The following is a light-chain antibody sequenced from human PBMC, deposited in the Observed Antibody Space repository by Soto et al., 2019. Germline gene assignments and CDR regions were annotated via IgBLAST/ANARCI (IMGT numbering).Light chain of an antibody. CDR1: QSVSSSY. V-gene: IGKV3-20*01. CDR2: GAS. J-gene: IGKJ5*01. Sequence: EIVLTQSPGTLSLSPGERATLSCRASQSVSSSYLAWYQQKPGQAPGLLIYGASSRATGIPDRFSGSGSGTDFTLTISRLEPEDFAVHYCQQYGSSPPSFGQGTRLEIK. CDR3: QQYGSSPPS.